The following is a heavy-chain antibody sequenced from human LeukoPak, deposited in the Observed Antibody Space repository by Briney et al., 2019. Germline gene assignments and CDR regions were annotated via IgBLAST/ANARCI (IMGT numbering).Heavy chain of an antibody. V-gene: IGHV4-59*01. CDR1: GASLSSYY. J-gene: IGHJ5*02. CDR3: ATGYYEPFAT. Sequence: SETLSLTFSVSGASLSSYYWDWLRQSPGKGLEWIGYISDTGKTDSNPSLKSRVTISLGTSKTQFSLRLRSVTAADSAVYYCATGYYEPFATWGPGILVTVSS. CDR2: ISDTGKT. D-gene: IGHD1-26*01.